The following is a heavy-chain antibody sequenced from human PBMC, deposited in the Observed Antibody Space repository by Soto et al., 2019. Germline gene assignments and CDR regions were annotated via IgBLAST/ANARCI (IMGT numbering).Heavy chain of an antibody. CDR2: ISAYNGNT. V-gene: IGHV1-18*01. CDR3: PRDRAPAHY. CDR1: GYTFTNYA. J-gene: IGHJ4*02. Sequence: QIQLVQSGVEVKKPGASVKVSCKASGYTFTNYAISWVRQAPGQGLEWMGWISAYNGNTDYAQKFQGRLTMTTDTSPPPAYMELRSRRSEATAVYYCPRDRAPAHYWGQGTLVTVSS.